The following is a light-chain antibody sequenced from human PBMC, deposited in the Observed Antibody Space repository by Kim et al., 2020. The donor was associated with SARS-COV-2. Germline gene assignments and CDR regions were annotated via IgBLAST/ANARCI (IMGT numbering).Light chain of an antibody. CDR1: KLGDKY. CDR2: QDS. CDR3: QAWDSSTAEV. J-gene: IGLJ3*02. V-gene: IGLV3-1*01. Sequence: SYELTQPPSVSVSPGQTASITCSGDKLGDKYACWYQQKPGQSPVLVIYQDSKRPSGIPERFSGSNSGNTATLTISRTQAMDEADYYCQAWDSSTAEVFGGGTQLTFL.